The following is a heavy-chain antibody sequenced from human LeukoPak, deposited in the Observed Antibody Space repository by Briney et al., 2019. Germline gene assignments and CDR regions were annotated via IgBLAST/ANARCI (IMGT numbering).Heavy chain of an antibody. D-gene: IGHD2-8*01. CDR2: VFRLQTVRT. V-gene: IGHV4-38-2*02. CDR3: ARVLHAPYLIDS. J-gene: IGHJ4*02. CDR1: DSSITSTYY. Sequence: SETLSLTCTVSDSSITSTYYWAWFRQPPGKGLEWIATVFRLQTVRTFNNPSLESRVTMSLDPSQNRFSLNLTSVTAADTALYFCARVLHAPYLIDSWGQGTLVTVSS.